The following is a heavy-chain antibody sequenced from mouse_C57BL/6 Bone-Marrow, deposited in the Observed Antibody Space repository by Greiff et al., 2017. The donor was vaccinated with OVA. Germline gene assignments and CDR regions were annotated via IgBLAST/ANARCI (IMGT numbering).Heavy chain of an antibody. Sequence: EVKLEESGAGLVKPGGSLKLSCAASGFTFSSYAMSWVRQTPEKRLEWVAYISSGGDYIYYADTVKGRSTISRDNARNTLYLQMSSMKSEDTAMYYCTRDLYDYGEGFDYWGQGTTLTVSA. CDR3: TRDLYDYGEGFDY. V-gene: IGHV5-9-1*02. CDR2: ISSGGDYI. J-gene: IGHJ2*01. D-gene: IGHD2-4*01. CDR1: GFTFSSYA.